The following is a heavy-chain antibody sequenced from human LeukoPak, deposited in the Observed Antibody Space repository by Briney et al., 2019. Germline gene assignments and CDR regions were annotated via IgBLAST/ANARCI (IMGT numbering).Heavy chain of an antibody. CDR3: ARGDATEEDFDY. CDR2: IYYSGST. J-gene: IGHJ4*02. CDR1: GGSIRSYY. V-gene: IGHV4-59*01. Sequence: SETLSLTCTVSGGSIRSYYWSWIRQPPGKGLEWIGYIYYSGSTNNNPSLKSRVTISVDTSKNQFSLKLSSVTAADTAVYYCARGDATEEDFDYWGQGTLVTASS. D-gene: IGHD2-21*02.